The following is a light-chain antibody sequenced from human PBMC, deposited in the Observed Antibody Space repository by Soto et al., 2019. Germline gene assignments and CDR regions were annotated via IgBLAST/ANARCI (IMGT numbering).Light chain of an antibody. CDR1: QRLTDT. Sequence: EIVLTQFPATVSVSPGETVTLSCRASQRLTDTLAWYQQKPGQAPRLLVYDASTRATGVPGRFSGSGSGTGFTLSISSLQSEDSAIYVCQHYDRWPPFTFGPGTKVNVK. J-gene: IGKJ3*01. CDR3: QHYDRWPPFT. CDR2: DAS. V-gene: IGKV3-15*01.